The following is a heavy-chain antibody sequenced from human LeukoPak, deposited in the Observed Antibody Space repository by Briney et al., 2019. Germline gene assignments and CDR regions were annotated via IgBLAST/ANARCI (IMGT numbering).Heavy chain of an antibody. V-gene: IGHV3-23*01. Sequence: GGSLRLSCAASRFTFSSYAMSWVRQAPGKGLEWVSTISGRGDSTYYADSVKGRFTISRDNSKNTLYLQMNSLRAEDTAVYYCAKVGAAAGAAGRWYFDLWGRGTLVTVSS. D-gene: IGHD6-13*01. CDR1: RFTFSSYA. CDR3: AKVGAAAGAAGRWYFDL. CDR2: ISGRGDST. J-gene: IGHJ2*01.